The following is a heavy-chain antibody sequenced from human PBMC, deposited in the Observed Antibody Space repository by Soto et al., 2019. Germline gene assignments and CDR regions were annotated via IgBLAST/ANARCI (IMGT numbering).Heavy chain of an antibody. Sequence: SVKGSCKASGGTFSSYAISWVRQAPGQGLEWMGGIIPIFGTANYAQKFQGRVTITADESTSTAYMELSSLRSEDTAVYYCAREISADSSSWGYWGQGTLVTVPS. CDR2: IIPIFGTA. J-gene: IGHJ4*02. V-gene: IGHV1-69*13. CDR1: GGTFSSYA. D-gene: IGHD6-6*01. CDR3: AREISADSSSWGY.